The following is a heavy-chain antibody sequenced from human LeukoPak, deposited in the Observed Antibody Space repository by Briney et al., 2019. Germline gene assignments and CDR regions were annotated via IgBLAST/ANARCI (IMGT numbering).Heavy chain of an antibody. Sequence: GGSLRLSCAASGFIFTNYAMSWVRQAPGKGLVWVSRINSDGSSTSYADSVKGRFTITRDNAKNTLYLQMNSLRAEDTAVYYCASLEVEMATMYYWGQGTLVTVSS. D-gene: IGHD5-24*01. CDR3: ASLEVEMATMYY. CDR1: GFIFTNYA. J-gene: IGHJ4*02. CDR2: INSDGSST. V-gene: IGHV3-74*01.